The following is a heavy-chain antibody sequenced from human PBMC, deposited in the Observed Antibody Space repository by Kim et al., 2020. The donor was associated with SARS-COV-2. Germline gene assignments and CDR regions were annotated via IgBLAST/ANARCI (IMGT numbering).Heavy chain of an antibody. J-gene: IGHJ4*02. V-gene: IGHV3-21*01. CDR2: ISSSSSYI. CDR3: AREFSNSVWVDY. CDR1: GFTFSSYR. D-gene: IGHD3-16*01. Sequence: GGSLRLSCAASGFTFSSYRMNWVRQAPGKGLEWVSSISSSSSYIYYADSVKDRFTISRDNAKNSLYLQMNSLRAEDTAVYYCAREFSNSVWVDYWGQGTPVTVSS.